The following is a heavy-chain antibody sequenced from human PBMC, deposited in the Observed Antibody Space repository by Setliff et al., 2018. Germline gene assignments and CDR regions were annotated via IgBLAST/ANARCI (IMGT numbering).Heavy chain of an antibody. Sequence: SETLSLTCAVSGYSISSDYYWGWIRQPPGKGLEWIGSMYHSGSTYYNPSLKSRVTISVDTSKNQFSLKLSSVTAADTAVYYCARFRRGVALGWFDPWGQGTLVTVSS. CDR2: MYHSGST. D-gene: IGHD3-10*01. CDR3: ARFRRGVALGWFDP. CDR1: GYSISSDYY. V-gene: IGHV4-38-2*01. J-gene: IGHJ5*02.